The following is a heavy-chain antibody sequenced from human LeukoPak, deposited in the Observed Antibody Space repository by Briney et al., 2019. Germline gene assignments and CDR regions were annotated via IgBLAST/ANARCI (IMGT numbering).Heavy chain of an antibody. CDR3: ARVDYGVNSYDFDY. J-gene: IGHJ4*02. V-gene: IGHV3-23*01. D-gene: IGHD4-23*01. Sequence: GGSLSLSCAASGFTFSSYAMSWVRQAPGKGLEWVSTISDSGGSTYYADSVKGRFTISRDNSKDTLFLRMNSLRAEDTAVYYCARVDYGVNSYDFDYWGQGTLVTASS. CDR1: GFTFSSYA. CDR2: ISDSGGST.